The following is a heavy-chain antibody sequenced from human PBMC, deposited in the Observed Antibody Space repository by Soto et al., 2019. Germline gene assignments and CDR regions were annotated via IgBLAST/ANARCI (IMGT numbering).Heavy chain of an antibody. CDR3: ARENKVEMATITALAEYFQH. CDR2: INPSGGST. D-gene: IGHD5-12*01. V-gene: IGHV1-46*01. J-gene: IGHJ1*01. CDR1: GYTFTSYY. Sequence: ASVEVSCKASGYTFTSYYMHCVRQAPGQGLECMGIINPSGGSTSYAQKFQGRVTMTRDTSTSTVYMELSSLRSEDTAVYYCARENKVEMATITALAEYFQHWGQGTLVTVSS.